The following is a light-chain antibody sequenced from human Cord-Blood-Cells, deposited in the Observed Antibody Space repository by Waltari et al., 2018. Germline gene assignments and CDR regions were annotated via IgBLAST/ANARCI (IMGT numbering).Light chain of an antibody. CDR1: RTHVRSYTL. J-gene: IGLJ2*01. Sequence: QSSLTQPASGSGSPRHSLTISCTGPRTHVRSYTLLSWYQQHPGKAPKLMIYEGSKRPSGVSNRFSGSKSGNTASLTISGLQAEDEADYYCCSYAGSGVVFGGGTKLTVL. V-gene: IGLV2-23*01. CDR2: EGS. CDR3: CSYAGSGVV.